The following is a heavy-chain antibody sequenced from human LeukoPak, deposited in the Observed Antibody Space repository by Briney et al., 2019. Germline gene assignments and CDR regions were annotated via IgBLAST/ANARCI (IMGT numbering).Heavy chain of an antibody. CDR3: AVGTMIVVVITPYYYYGMDV. V-gene: IGHV1-69*01. D-gene: IGHD3-22*01. CDR2: IIPIFGTA. Sequence: GSSVKVSCKASGYTFTSSGISWVRQAPGQGLEWMGGIIPIFGTANYAQKFQGRVTITADESTSTAYMELSSLRSEDTAVYYCAVGTMIVVVITPYYYYGMDVWGQGTTVAVSS. J-gene: IGHJ6*02. CDR1: GYTFTSSG.